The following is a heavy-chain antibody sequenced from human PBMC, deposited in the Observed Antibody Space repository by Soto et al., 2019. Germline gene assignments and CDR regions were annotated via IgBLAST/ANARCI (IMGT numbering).Heavy chain of an antibody. J-gene: IGHJ3*02. CDR1: GYSFSFYW. D-gene: IGHD3-22*01. Sequence: GESLKISCKASGYSFSFYWIGWVRQMPGKGLEWMAIMYPDDSDIRYSPSFEAHVTISADKSASTAFLQWSSLKASDTAMYYCATAYVYDFENSNYYRDAFDIWGQGTLVTVSS. CDR2: MYPDDSDI. CDR3: ATAYVYDFENSNYYRDAFDI. V-gene: IGHV5-51*01.